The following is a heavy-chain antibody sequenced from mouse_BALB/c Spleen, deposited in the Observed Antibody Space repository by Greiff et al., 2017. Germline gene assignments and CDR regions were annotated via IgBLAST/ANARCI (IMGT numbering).Heavy chain of an antibody. D-gene: IGHD2-3*01. CDR2: ISYSGST. CDR1: GYSITSDYA. V-gene: IGHV3-2*02. Sequence: EVKLMESGPGLVKPSQSLSLTCTVTGYSITSDYAWNWIRQFPGNKLEWMGYISYSGSTSYNPSLKSRISITRDTSKNQFFLQLNSVTTEDTATYYCARTYDGYYLDYWGQGTTLTVSS. J-gene: IGHJ2*01. CDR3: ARTYDGYYLDY.